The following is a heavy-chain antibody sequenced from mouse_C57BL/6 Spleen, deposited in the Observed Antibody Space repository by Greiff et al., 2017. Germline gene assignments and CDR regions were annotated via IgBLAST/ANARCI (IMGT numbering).Heavy chain of an antibody. J-gene: IGHJ2*01. D-gene: IGHD4-1*01. V-gene: IGHV1-26*01. CDR1: GYTFTDYY. CDR3: ASETGSFDY. Sequence: VQLQQSGPELVKPGASVKISCKASGYTFTDYYMNWVKQSHGKSLEWIGDINPNNGGTSYNQKFKGKATLTVDKSSSTAYMELRSLTSEDSAVYYCASETGSFDYWGQGTTLTVSS. CDR2: INPNNGGT.